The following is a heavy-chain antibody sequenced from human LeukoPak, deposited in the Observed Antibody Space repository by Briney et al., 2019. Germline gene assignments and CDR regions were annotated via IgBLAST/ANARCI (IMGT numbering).Heavy chain of an antibody. D-gene: IGHD3-9*01. CDR3: FKQKAAYDISTGYLDY. J-gene: IGHJ4*02. V-gene: IGHV3-30*04. CDR2: ISYDGSNK. CDR1: GFTFSSYA. Sequence: QTGGSLRLSCAASGFTFSSYAMHWVRHAPGKGLEWGAVISYDGSNKYYADSVKGRFTISRDNSKNTLYLQMNSLRAEDTAVYFFFKQKAAYDISTGYLDYWGQGTLVTVSS.